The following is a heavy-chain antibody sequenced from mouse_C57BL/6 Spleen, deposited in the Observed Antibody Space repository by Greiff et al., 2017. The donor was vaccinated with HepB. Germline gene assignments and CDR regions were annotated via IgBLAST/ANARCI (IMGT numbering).Heavy chain of an antibody. CDR1: GYTFTSYW. Sequence: QVQLQQPGAELVRPGTSVKLSCKASGYTFTSYWMHWVKQRPGQGLEWIGVIDPSDSYTNYNQKFKGKATLTVDTSSSTAYMQLSSLTSEDSAVYYCARGGYGSSYVGYWGQGTTLTVSS. D-gene: IGHD1-1*01. CDR3: ARGGYGSSYVGY. J-gene: IGHJ2*01. V-gene: IGHV1-59*01. CDR2: IDPSDSYT.